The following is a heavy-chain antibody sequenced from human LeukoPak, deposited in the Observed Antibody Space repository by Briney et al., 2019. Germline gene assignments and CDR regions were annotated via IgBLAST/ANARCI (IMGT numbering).Heavy chain of an antibody. CDR1: SGSVSSGNYY. Sequence: SETLSLTCTVSSGSVSSGNYYWSWIRQPPGKGLEWIGYVYYSRSTNYNPSLKSRVTISVDTSKNQFSLKLSSVTAADTAVYYCARCGGRYFDYWGQGTLVTVSS. J-gene: IGHJ4*02. CDR2: VYYSRST. D-gene: IGHD2-21*01. V-gene: IGHV4-61*01. CDR3: ARCGGRYFDY.